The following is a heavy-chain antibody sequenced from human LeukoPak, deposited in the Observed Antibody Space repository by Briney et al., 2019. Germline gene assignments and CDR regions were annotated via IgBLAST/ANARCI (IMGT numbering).Heavy chain of an antibody. CDR2: VTDNGGHT. D-gene: IGHD1-26*01. CDR3: AKASYSGSYSWDY. V-gene: IGHV3-23*01. J-gene: IGHJ4*02. CDR1: GFTFSSFD. Sequence: PGGSLRPSWAASGFTFSSFDMSWVRQAPGKGLEWVSGVTDNGGHTYYADSVKGRFTISRDNSKNTLYLQMNSLRVEDTAVYYCAKASYSGSYSWDYWGQGTLVTVSS.